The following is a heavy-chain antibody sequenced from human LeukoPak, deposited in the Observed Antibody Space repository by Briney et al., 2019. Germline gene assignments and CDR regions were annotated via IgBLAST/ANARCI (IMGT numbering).Heavy chain of an antibody. CDR3: ARRKLWFGSVNYYYGMDV. CDR2: INHSGST. D-gene: IGHD3-10*01. CDR1: GGSISSGGYY. J-gene: IGHJ6*02. Sequence: SETLSLTCTVSGGSISSGGYYWSWIRQHPGKGLEWIGEINHSGSTNYNPSLKSRVTISVDTSKNQFSLKLSSVTAADTAVYYCARRKLWFGSVNYYYGMDVWGQGTTVTVSS. V-gene: IGHV4-31*03.